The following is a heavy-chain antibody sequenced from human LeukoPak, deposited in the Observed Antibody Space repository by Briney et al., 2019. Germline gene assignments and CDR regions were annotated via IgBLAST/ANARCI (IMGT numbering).Heavy chain of an antibody. V-gene: IGHV5-51*01. CDR2: IYPGDSDA. J-gene: IGHJ4*02. CDR1: GYSFTSYW. D-gene: IGHD6-13*01. CDR3: ARSSFRGAIAAAGVDY. Sequence: GESLKISCKGSGYSFTSYWIGWVRQTPGKGLEWMGIIYPGDSDAIYSPSSQGQVTFSVDKSINAAYLQWSSLKASDTAMYYCARSSFRGAIAAAGVDYWGQGTLVTVSS.